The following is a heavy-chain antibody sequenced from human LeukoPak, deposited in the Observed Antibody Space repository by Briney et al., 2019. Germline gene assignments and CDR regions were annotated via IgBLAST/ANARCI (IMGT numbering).Heavy chain of an antibody. CDR3: AREGDYDILTGSSWFDP. D-gene: IGHD3-9*01. Sequence: PSETLSLTCAVYGGSFSGYYWSWIRQPPGKGLEWIGEINHSGSTNYNPSHKSRVTISVDTSKNQFSLKLSSVTAAETAVYYCAREGDYDILTGSSWFDPWGQGTLVSVSS. CDR2: INHSGST. J-gene: IGHJ5*02. V-gene: IGHV4-34*01. CDR1: GGSFSGYY.